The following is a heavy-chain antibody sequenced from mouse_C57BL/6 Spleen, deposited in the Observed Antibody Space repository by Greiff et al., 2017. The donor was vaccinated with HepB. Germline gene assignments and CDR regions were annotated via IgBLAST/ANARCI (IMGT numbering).Heavy chain of an antibody. J-gene: IGHJ2*01. CDR1: GYAFSSYW. V-gene: IGHV1-80*01. CDR3: ARGLLRNYYFDY. CDR2: IYPGDGDT. Sequence: QVQLKESGAELVKPGASVKISCKASGYAFSSYWMNWVKQRPGKGLEWIGQIYPGDGDTNYNGKFKGKATLTADKSSSTAYMQLSSLTSEDSAVYFCARGLLRNYYFDYWGQGTTLTVSS. D-gene: IGHD1-1*01.